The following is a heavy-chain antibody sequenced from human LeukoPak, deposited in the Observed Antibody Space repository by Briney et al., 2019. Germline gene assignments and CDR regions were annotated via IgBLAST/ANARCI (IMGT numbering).Heavy chain of an antibody. CDR3: ARAGSSGYYPPDY. J-gene: IGHJ4*02. V-gene: IGHV1-8*01. D-gene: IGHD3-22*01. CDR2: MNPNSGNT. Sequence: ASVKVSCKASGYTFTSYDINWVRQATGQGLEWMGWMNPNSGNTGYAQKFQGRVTMTRNTSISTAYMELRSLRSDDTAVYYCARAGSSGYYPPDYWGQGTLVTVSS. CDR1: GYTFTSYD.